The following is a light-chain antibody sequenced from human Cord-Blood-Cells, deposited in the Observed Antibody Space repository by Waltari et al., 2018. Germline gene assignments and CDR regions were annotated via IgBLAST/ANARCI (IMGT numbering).Light chain of an antibody. V-gene: IGKV2-30*01. CDR3: MQGTHWQFT. CDR1: QSLVYSDGNTS. J-gene: IGKJ3*01. CDR2: KVS. Sequence: DVVMTQSPLSLPVTLGQPASISCRSSQSLVYSDGNTSLNWFQQRPGQSPRRLIYKVSNRDSGVPDRFSGSGSGTDFTLKISRVEAEDVGVYYCMQGTHWQFTFGPGTKVDIK.